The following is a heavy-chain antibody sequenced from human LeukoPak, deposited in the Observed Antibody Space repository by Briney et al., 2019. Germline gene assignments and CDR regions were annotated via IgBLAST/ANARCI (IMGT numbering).Heavy chain of an antibody. J-gene: IGHJ5*02. D-gene: IGHD3-10*01. V-gene: IGHV3-7*01. Sequence: GGSLRLSCAASGFTFSSSWMNWVRQAPGKGLEWVANIKKDGSEKHYVESVRGRFTISRDNAKNSLYLEMNSLRAEDTAVFYCARYYYGSGTSFDPWGQGTLVTVSS. CDR3: ARYYYGSGTSFDP. CDR2: IKKDGSEK. CDR1: GFTFSSSW.